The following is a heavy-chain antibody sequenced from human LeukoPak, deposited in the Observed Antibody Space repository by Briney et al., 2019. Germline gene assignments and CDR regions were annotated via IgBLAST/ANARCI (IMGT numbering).Heavy chain of an antibody. Sequence: GGSLRLSCAASGFTFSSYSMNWVRQASGKGLEWVSSISSSSSYIYYADSVKGRFTISRDNAKNSLYLQMNSLRAEDAAVYYCARDDYYGSGSYYFDYWGQGTLVTVSS. J-gene: IGHJ4*02. CDR2: ISSSSSYI. CDR1: GFTFSSYS. V-gene: IGHV3-21*01. D-gene: IGHD3-10*01. CDR3: ARDDYYGSGSYYFDY.